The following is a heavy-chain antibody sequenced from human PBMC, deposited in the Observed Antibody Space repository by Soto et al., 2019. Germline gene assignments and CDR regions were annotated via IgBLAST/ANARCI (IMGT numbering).Heavy chain of an antibody. V-gene: IGHV3-23*01. J-gene: IGHJ6*02. CDR3: AKTRGAMIYAISVYGMDV. CDR2: ISGSADST. Sequence: EVQLLESGGGFIHPGGSLRLSCAASGFSFSSFAMNWVRQAPGKGLEWVSIISGSADSTFYADSVKGRFTISRDNSKSTLYLPLISLRAEDTAVYYCAKTRGAMIYAISVYGMDVWGQGTTVTVSS. D-gene: IGHD2-8*01. CDR1: GFSFSSFA.